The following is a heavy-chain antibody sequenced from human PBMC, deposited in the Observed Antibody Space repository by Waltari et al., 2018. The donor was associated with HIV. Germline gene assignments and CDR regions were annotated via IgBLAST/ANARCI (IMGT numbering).Heavy chain of an antibody. CDR3: ARKDDYYDDNRYTLLFDS. CDR1: GGSFSGYY. CDR2: ISHSGST. Sequence: QVHLQQWGAGLLKPSETLSLTCAIYGGSFSGYYWSWIRQAPEKGLEWIGEISHSGSTNYTPSLKRRVTMSLDTSKNQFSLKLSSVTAADTALYYCARKDDYYDDNRYTLLFDSWGQGTLVTVSS. J-gene: IGHJ4*02. V-gene: IGHV4-34*01. D-gene: IGHD3-16*01.